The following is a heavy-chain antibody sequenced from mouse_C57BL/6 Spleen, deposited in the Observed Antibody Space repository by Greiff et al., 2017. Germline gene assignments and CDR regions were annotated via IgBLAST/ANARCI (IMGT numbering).Heavy chain of an antibody. J-gene: IGHJ4*01. CDR2: IYPGDGDT. D-gene: IGHD1-1*01. Sequence: QVQLQQSGPELVKPGASVKISCKASGYAFSSSWMNWVKQRPGKGLEWIGRIYPGDGDTNYNGKFKGKATLTADKSSSTAYMPLSSLTSEDSAVYFCARDHYYGSSYGDYYAMDYWGQGTSVTVSS. V-gene: IGHV1-82*01. CDR3: ARDHYYGSSYGDYYAMDY. CDR1: GYAFSSSW.